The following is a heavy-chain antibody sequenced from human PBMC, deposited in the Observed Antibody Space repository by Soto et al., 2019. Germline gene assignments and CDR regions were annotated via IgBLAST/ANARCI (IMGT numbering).Heavy chain of an antibody. Sequence: PGASLKISCKGSGYSFTSYWIGWVRQMPGKGLEWMGRIDPSDSYTNYSPSFQGHVTISADKSISTAYLQWSSLKASDTAMYYCARRIDSGSYYYYYYGMDVWGQGTTVTVSS. CDR3: ARRIDSGSYYYYYYGMDV. D-gene: IGHD3-10*01. J-gene: IGHJ6*02. CDR2: IDPSDSYT. V-gene: IGHV5-10-1*01. CDR1: GYSFTSYW.